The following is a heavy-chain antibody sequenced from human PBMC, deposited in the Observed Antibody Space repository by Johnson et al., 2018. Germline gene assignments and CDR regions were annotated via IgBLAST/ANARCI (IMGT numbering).Heavy chain of an antibody. V-gene: IGHV3-21*06. CDR3: ARKHARGIGVVIAD. J-gene: IGHJ4*02. D-gene: IGHD3-22*01. CDR2: ISSSSSYT. CDR1: GFTFSSYS. Sequence: VQLVQSGGGLVKPGGSLRLSCAASGFTFSSYSMKWVRQAPGKGLESVSSISSSSSYTHYADSVKGRFTISRAHAKNSLYLQMNSLRAEDTAVYYCARKHARGIGVVIADWGQGTLVTVSS.